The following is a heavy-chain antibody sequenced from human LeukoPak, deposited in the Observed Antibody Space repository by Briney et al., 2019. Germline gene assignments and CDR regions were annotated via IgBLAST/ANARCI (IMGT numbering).Heavy chain of an antibody. D-gene: IGHD3-22*01. CDR2: INSDGSST. CDR3: ARAGYDSSGYYIWYYYYMDV. Sequence: GGSLRLSCAASGFTFSSYWMHWVRQAPGKGLVWVSRINSDGSSTSYADSVKGRFTISRDNAKNTLYLQMNSLRAEDTAVYYCARAGYDSSGYYIWYYYYMDVWGKGTTVTVSS. CDR1: GFTFSSYW. V-gene: IGHV3-74*01. J-gene: IGHJ6*03.